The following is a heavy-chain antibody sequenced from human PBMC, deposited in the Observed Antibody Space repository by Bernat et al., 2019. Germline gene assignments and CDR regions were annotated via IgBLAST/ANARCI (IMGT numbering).Heavy chain of an antibody. Sequence: EVYLVESGGGLVQPGGSLRLSRAASGFTFSDHYMDWVRQAPGKGLEWVGRTRDNANSYTTVYAASVNGRFTISRDDSQNSLYLQMNSLRTEDTAVYYCARTSTVHDAHFDYWGQGTLVTVSS. CDR2: TRDNANSYTT. D-gene: IGHD4-17*01. J-gene: IGHJ4*02. CDR3: ARTSTVHDAHFDY. CDR1: GFTFSDHY. V-gene: IGHV3-72*01.